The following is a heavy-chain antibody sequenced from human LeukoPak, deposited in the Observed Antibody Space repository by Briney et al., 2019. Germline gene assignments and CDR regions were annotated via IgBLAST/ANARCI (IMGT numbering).Heavy chain of an antibody. D-gene: IGHD3-22*01. J-gene: IGHJ4*02. V-gene: IGHV3-23*01. CDR3: AKEPLPYDSSGYYSS. CDR1: GFTFSSYS. CDR2: ISGSGGST. Sequence: PGGSLRLSCAASGFTFSSYSMNWVRQAPGKGLEWVSAISGSGGSTYYADSVKGRFTISRDNSKNTLYLQMNSLRAEDTAVYYCAKEPLPYDSSGYYSSWGQGTLVTVSS.